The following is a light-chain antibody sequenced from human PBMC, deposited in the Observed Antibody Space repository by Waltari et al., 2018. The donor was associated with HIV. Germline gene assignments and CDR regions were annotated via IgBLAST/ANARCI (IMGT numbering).Light chain of an antibody. J-gene: IGLJ3*02. CDR3: AAWDGSLSGFWV. Sequence: QSVLTQPPSASGTPGQRVTISCSGSSSNIGSNYVYWYQQLPGTAPKLLIYRNNQRPSGVPDRFSGSKSATSASLAISVLRSEDEADYYCAAWDGSLSGFWVFGGGTKLAVL. CDR1: SSNIGSNY. CDR2: RNN. V-gene: IGLV1-47*01.